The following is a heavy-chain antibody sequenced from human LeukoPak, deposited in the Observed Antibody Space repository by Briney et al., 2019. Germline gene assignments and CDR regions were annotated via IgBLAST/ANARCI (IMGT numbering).Heavy chain of an antibody. CDR1: GGSISSGGYS. CDR2: IYHSGST. V-gene: IGHV4-30-2*01. D-gene: IGHD2-21*02. J-gene: IGHJ4*02. CDR3: ARGNVVVTAISFDY. Sequence: PSETLSLTCAVSGGSISSGGYSWSWIRQPPGKGLEWIGYIYHSGSTNYNPSLKSRVTISVDTSKNQFSLKLSSVTAADTAVYYCARGNVVVTAISFDYWGQGTLVTVSS.